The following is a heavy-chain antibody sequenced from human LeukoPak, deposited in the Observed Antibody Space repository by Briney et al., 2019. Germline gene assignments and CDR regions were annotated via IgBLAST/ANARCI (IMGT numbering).Heavy chain of an antibody. D-gene: IGHD5-18*01. CDR3: ARVRAGYSYGYGAFDI. Sequence: GGSLRLSCAASGFIFSTCSMDWVRQAPGKGLEWVSSITSTSSYIYYADSVKGRFIISRDNAKNSLYLQMNSLRAEDTAVYYCARVRAGYSYGYGAFDIWGQGTMVTVSP. CDR2: ITSTSSYI. J-gene: IGHJ3*02. CDR1: GFIFSTCS. V-gene: IGHV3-21*01.